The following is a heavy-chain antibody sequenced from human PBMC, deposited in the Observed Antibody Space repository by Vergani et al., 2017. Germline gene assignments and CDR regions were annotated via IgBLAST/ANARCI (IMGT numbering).Heavy chain of an antibody. D-gene: IGHD2-2*01. CDR3: AKDEGCSSTSCYGPMDV. Sequence: EVQLVESGGGLVQPGRSLRLSCAASEFTFDDYAMHWVRQAPGKGLEWVSGISWNSGSIGYADSVKGRVTISRDNAKNSLYLQMNSLRAEDTALYYCAKDEGCSSTSCYGPMDVWGKGTTVTVSS. V-gene: IGHV3-9*01. CDR1: EFTFDDYA. CDR2: ISWNSGSI. J-gene: IGHJ6*04.